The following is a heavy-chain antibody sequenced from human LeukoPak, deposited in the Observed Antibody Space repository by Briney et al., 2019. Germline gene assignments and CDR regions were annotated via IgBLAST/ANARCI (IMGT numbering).Heavy chain of an antibody. CDR1: GYTFTSYA. D-gene: IGHD2-8*02. J-gene: IGHJ6*02. Sequence: ASVKVSCKASGYTFTSYAMHWVRQAPGQRLEWMGWINAGNGNTKYSQKFQGRVTITRDTSASTAYMELSSLRSEDTAVYYCARGGKPGYGLDVWGQGTTVTVSS. CDR2: INAGNGNT. CDR3: ARGGKPGYGLDV. V-gene: IGHV1-3*01.